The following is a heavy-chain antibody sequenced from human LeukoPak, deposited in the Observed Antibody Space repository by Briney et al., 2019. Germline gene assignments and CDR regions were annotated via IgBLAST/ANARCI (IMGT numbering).Heavy chain of an antibody. CDR2: INPNSGGT. V-gene: IGHV1-2*02. CDR3: ARDQYYYAPSAPLSYSFYI. CDR1: GYTFTGYY. Sequence: GASVKVSCKASGYTFTGYYMHWVRQAPGQGLEWMGWINPNSGGTNYAQKLQGRVTMTRDTSISTAYMELSRLRSDDTAVYYCARDQYYYAPSAPLSYSFYIWSQGTMVTVYS. D-gene: IGHD3-10*01. J-gene: IGHJ3*02.